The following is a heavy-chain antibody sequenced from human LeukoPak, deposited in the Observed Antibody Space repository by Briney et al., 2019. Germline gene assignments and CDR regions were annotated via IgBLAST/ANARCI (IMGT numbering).Heavy chain of an antibody. Sequence: PSETLSLTCAVYGGSFSGYYWSWIRQPPGKGLEWIGEINHSGSTNYNPSLKSRVTISVDTSKNQFSLKLSSVTAADTAVYYCASEVNFSWGQGTLATVSS. J-gene: IGHJ4*02. CDR3: ASEVNFS. CDR1: GGSFSGYY. CDR2: INHSGST. D-gene: IGHD3-3*01. V-gene: IGHV4-34*01.